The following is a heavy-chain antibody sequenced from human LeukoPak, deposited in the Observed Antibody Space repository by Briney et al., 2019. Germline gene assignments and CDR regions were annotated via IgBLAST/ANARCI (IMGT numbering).Heavy chain of an antibody. CDR1: GYTLTELS. Sequence: GASVKVSCKVSGYTLTELSMHWVRQAPGKGLEWMGGFDPEDGETIYAQKFQGRVTMTEDASTDTACMELSSLRSEDTAVYYCATFSRQLLNFDYWGQGTLVTVSS. V-gene: IGHV1-24*01. D-gene: IGHD2-2*01. CDR3: ATFSRQLLNFDY. CDR2: FDPEDGET. J-gene: IGHJ4*02.